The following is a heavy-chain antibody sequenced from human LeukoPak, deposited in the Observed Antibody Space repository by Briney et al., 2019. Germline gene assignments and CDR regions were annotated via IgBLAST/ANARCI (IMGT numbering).Heavy chain of an antibody. CDR3: ASGYYYGSGSYLYYFDY. J-gene: IGHJ4*02. Sequence: ASGTLSLTCAVSGGSISSSNWWSWVRQPPGKGLEWIGEIYHSGSTNYNPSLKSRVTISVDTSKNQFSLKLSSVTAADTAVYYCASGYYYGSGSYLYYFDYWGQGTLVTVSS. CDR1: GGSISSSNW. D-gene: IGHD3-10*01. V-gene: IGHV4-4*02. CDR2: IYHSGST.